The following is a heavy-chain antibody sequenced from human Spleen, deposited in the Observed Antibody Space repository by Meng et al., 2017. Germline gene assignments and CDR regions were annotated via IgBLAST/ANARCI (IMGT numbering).Heavy chain of an antibody. D-gene: IGHD3-10*01. J-gene: IGHJ6*02. CDR3: AKAHLTLVRGVMYYYGMDV. Sequence: SLKISCAASGFTFDEYAMHWVRQAPGKGLEWVSGISFNGRTTGYADSVKGRFTISRDNDKNSLYLQMNSLRGEDTAFYYCAKAHLTLVRGVMYYYGMDVWGQGTTVTVSS. V-gene: IGHV3-9*01. CDR2: ISFNGRTT. CDR1: GFTFDEYA.